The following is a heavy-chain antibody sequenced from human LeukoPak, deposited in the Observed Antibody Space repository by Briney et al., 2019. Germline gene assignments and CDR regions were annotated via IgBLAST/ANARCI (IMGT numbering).Heavy chain of an antibody. CDR1: GGSISSGDCY. Sequence: PSETLSLTCTVSGGSISSGDCYWSWIRQPPGKGLEWIGFVYYRGNTYHNPSLKSRVTISIDTVKDQFSLRLTSVTAADTAVYYCARVAAHWFDPWGQGTLVTVSS. CDR2: VYYRGNT. J-gene: IGHJ5*02. CDR3: ARVAAHWFDP. D-gene: IGHD6-25*01. V-gene: IGHV4-30-4*01.